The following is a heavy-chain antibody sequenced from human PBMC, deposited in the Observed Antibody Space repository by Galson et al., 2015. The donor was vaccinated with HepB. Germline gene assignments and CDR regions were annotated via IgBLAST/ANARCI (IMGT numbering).Heavy chain of an antibody. CDR1: GYTFTSYA. V-gene: IGHV1-3*01. CDR3: ARTPPSRGIVVGVAFDY. Sequence: SVKVSCKASGYTFTSYAMHWVRQAPGQRLEWMGWINAGNGNTKYSQKFQGRVTITRDTSASTAYMELSSLRSEDTAVYYCARTPPSRGIVVGVAFDYWGQGTLVTVSS. CDR2: INAGNGNT. J-gene: IGHJ4*02. D-gene: IGHD2-2*01.